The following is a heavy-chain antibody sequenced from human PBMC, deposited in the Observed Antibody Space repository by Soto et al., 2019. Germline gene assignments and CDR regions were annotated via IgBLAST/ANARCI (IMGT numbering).Heavy chain of an antibody. CDR3: ARGTLRYFDWLLSGFFDY. D-gene: IGHD3-9*01. J-gene: IGHJ4*02. V-gene: IGHV1-3*01. Sequence: ASVKVSCKASGYTFTSYAMHWVRQAPGQRLEWMGWINAGNGNTKYSQKFQGRVTITRDTSASTAYMELSSLRSEDTAVYYCARGTLRYFDWLLSGFFDYWGQGTLVTVS. CDR2: INAGNGNT. CDR1: GYTFTSYA.